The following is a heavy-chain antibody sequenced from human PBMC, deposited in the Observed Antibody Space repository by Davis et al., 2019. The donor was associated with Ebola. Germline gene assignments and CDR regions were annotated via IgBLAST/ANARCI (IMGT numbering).Heavy chain of an antibody. J-gene: IGHJ3*02. CDR2: IRDREVT. V-gene: IGHV3-23*01. Sequence: PGGSLRLSCAASGFTFSAYHMNWVRQAPGKGLEWVATIRDREVTYYADSVKGRFTISRDNSKSTLYLQMDSLRAEDTALYYCAKEPSSGYAFDSWGQGTMVTVSS. CDR1: GFTFSAYH. CDR3: AKEPSSGYAFDS. D-gene: IGHD3-22*01.